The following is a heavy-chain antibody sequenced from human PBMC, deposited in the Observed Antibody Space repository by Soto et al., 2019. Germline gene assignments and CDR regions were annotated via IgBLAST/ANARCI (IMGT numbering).Heavy chain of an antibody. Sequence: GGSLRLSCAASGFTFDDYAMHWVRQAPGKGLEWVSDISSSSGSMCYADSVKGRFTISRDNARNSLYLQMNSLRAEDTALYYCARASTVTTGYFDYWGQGTLVTVSS. J-gene: IGHJ4*02. CDR1: GFTFDDYA. D-gene: IGHD4-17*01. V-gene: IGHV3-9*01. CDR3: ARASTVTTGYFDY. CDR2: ISSSSGSM.